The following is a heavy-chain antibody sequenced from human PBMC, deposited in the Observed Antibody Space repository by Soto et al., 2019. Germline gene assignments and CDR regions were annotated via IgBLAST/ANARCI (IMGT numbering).Heavy chain of an antibody. Sequence: SETLSLTCTVSGGSISSSSYYWGWIRQPPGKGLEWIGSIYYSGSTYYNPSLKSRVTISVDTSKNQFSLRLSSVTAADTAVYYCARHDCNGGSCHHYYYYYMDVWGKGTTVTVSS. D-gene: IGHD2-15*01. CDR2: IYYSGST. V-gene: IGHV4-39*01. J-gene: IGHJ6*03. CDR1: GGSISSSSYY. CDR3: ARHDCNGGSCHHYYYYYMDV.